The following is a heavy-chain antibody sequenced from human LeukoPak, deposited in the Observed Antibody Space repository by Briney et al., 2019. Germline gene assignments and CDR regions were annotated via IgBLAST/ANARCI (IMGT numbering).Heavy chain of an antibody. J-gene: IGHJ6*02. Sequence: ASVKVSCKASGGTFTSYAISWVRQAPGQGLEWMGRIIPLLGVANYAQKFQGRVTITADKSTSTAYMELSSLRSKDTPVYYCARGRRGPGIGDYYYGMDVWGQGTTVTVSS. CDR2: IIPLLGVA. CDR3: ARGRRGPGIGDYYYGMDV. V-gene: IGHV1-69*04. CDR1: GGTFTSYA. D-gene: IGHD1-1*01.